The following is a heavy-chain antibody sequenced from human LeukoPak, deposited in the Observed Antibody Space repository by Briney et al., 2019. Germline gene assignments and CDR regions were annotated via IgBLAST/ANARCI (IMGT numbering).Heavy chain of an antibody. J-gene: IGHJ2*01. Sequence: GGSLRLTCAASGFSFSIHDRRWDRQAPGKGREGGLGSDRTGNSDYADAVKGRLTISRDNSKDTVFLQMNSLRVEDTAVYYCAKGGREPARLAVPMYHYFDGWGRGTRVTVSS. V-gene: IGHV3-23*05. D-gene: IGHD6-19*01. CDR1: GFSFSIHD. CDR2: SDRTGNS. CDR3: AKGGREPARLAVPMYHYFDG.